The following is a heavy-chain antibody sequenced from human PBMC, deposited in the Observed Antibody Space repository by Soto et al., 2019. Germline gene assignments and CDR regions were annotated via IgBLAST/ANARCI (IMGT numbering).Heavy chain of an antibody. CDR3: ASYERAYCSGDNCEHYFDY. CDR1: GYTFTTYG. J-gene: IGHJ4*02. V-gene: IGHV1-18*01. Sequence: QVQLVQSGAEVKKPGASVKVSCKTSGYTFTTYGVSWVRQAPGLGLEWMGWISGYNGNTNSAPKFQGRVSMTTDTSTSTSYMELRSLISDDTAVYYFASYERAYCSGDNCEHYFDYWGQGTLVTVSS. CDR2: ISGYNGNT. D-gene: IGHD2-15*01.